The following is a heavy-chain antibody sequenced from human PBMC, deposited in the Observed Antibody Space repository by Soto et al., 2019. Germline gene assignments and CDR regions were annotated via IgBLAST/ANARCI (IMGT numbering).Heavy chain of an antibody. V-gene: IGHV4-31*03. CDR1: GGSISSGGYY. CDR2: IYYSGST. D-gene: IGHD6-13*01. J-gene: IGHJ4*02. Sequence: SETLSLTCTVSGGSISSGGYYWSWILQHPGKGLEWIGYIYYSGSTYYNPSLKSRVTISVDTSKNQFSLKLSSVTAADTAVYYCARSTAAAGRILYWGQGTLVTVSS. CDR3: ARSTAAAGRILY.